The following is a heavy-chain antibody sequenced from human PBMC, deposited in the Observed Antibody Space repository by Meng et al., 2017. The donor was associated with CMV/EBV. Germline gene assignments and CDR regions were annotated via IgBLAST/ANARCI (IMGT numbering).Heavy chain of an antibody. V-gene: IGHV3-72*01. J-gene: IGHJ4*02. CDR2: TRNKARSHTT. Sequence: FTFSDHYMDWVRQAPGKGLEWVGRTRNKARSHTTEYVASVKGRFTISRDDSKNSLYLQMNSLTTEDMAMYYCVRGYCPGGICYSGDYWGQGTLVTVSS. CDR3: VRGYCPGGICYSGDY. D-gene: IGHD2-15*01. CDR1: FTFSDHY.